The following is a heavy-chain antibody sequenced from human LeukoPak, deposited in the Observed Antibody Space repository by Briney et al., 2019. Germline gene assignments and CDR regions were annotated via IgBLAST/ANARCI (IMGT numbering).Heavy chain of an antibody. V-gene: IGHV3-11*05. CDR1: GFIFSDYY. CDR2: ISGSGSDT. D-gene: IGHD1-26*01. Sequence: PGGSLRLSCAASGFIFSDYYMTWIRQAPGKGLEWLSYISGSGSDTNYADSVKGRFTISRDNAKNLVYLQMNNLRGEDTAVYYCARDRPYSGSHGGDYWGQGTLVTVSS. J-gene: IGHJ4*02. CDR3: ARDRPYSGSHGGDY.